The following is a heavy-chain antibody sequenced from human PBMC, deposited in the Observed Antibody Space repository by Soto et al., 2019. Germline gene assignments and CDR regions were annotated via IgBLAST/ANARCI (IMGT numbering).Heavy chain of an antibody. CDR1: GGTFSSYA. V-gene: IGHV1-69*13. D-gene: IGHD1-26*01. CDR2: IIPIFGTA. J-gene: IGHJ4*02. Sequence: GASVKVSCKASGGTFSSYAISWVRQAPGQGLEWMGGIIPIFGTANYAQRFQGRVTITADESTSTAYMELSSLRSEDTAVYYCARSKVSGSYFRPLGFDYWGQGTLVTVSS. CDR3: ARSKVSGSYFRPLGFDY.